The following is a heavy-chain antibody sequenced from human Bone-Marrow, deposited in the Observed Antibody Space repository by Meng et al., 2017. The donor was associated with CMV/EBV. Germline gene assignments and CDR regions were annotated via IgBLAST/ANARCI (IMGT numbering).Heavy chain of an antibody. CDR2: MNPSSGNT. Sequence: ASVKVSCKASGGTFSSYAISWVRQAPGQGLEWMGWMNPSSGNTGYAQKFQGRVTMTRSTSTSTAYMELSGLRSGDTAVYYCASHGWVASWGQGTLVTVSS. CDR3: ASHGWVAS. V-gene: IGHV1-8*02. J-gene: IGHJ5*02. D-gene: IGHD5-12*01. CDR1: GGTFSSYA.